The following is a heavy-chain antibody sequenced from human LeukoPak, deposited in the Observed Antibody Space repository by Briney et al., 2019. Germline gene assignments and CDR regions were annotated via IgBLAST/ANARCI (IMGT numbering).Heavy chain of an antibody. CDR1: GFTFSIYA. CDR2: ISSSGGTT. Sequence: GGSLRLSCAASGFTFSIYAMSWVRQAPGKGLEWVAAISSSGGTTYYADSMRGRFSISRVNSKSMLYLEMSSLRADDTAVYYCAKVAARRDYEAYFEYWGQGTQVTVSS. CDR3: AKVAARRDYEAYFEY. V-gene: IGHV3-23*01. D-gene: IGHD5-24*01. J-gene: IGHJ4*02.